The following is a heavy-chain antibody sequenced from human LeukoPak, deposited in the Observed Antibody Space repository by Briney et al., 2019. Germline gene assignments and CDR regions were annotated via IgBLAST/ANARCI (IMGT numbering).Heavy chain of an antibody. CDR3: AKDRRGVFDF. CDR2: ITGSGDYT. J-gene: IGHJ4*02. D-gene: IGHD3-10*01. Sequence: GGSLRLSCAASGFTFSIYAMTWVRQAPGKGLEWVSAITGSGDYTYYTDSVEGRVTIYRDNSKNTVYLQMNSLRVEDTAVYYCAKDRRGVFDFWGQGTLVTVSS. V-gene: IGHV3-23*01. CDR1: GFTFSIYA.